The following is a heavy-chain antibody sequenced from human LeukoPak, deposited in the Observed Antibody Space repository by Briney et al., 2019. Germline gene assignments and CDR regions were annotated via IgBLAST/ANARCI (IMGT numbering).Heavy chain of an antibody. CDR1: GGSISSSTYY. Sequence: KPSETLSLTCTVSGGSISSSTYYWGWIRRPPGKGLEWIGSIYYSGSTYYNPSLKSRVTISVDTSKNQFSLKLSSVTAADTAVYYCASPNSSSWYGLDYWGQGTLVTVSS. CDR2: IYYSGST. CDR3: ASPNSSSWYGLDY. D-gene: IGHD6-13*01. V-gene: IGHV4-39*01. J-gene: IGHJ4*02.